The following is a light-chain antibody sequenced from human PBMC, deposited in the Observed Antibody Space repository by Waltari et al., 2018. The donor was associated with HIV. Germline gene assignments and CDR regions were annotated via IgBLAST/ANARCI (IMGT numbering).Light chain of an antibody. CDR1: QGISKH. Sequence: DIQMTQSPSSLSASVGDRVTITCQASQGISKHLNWYQQIPGKAPRLLIYDASNLETGVPSRFSGSGSGTDFTFTISSLQPEDIATYYCQQYATLPPYTFGQGTNLEIK. J-gene: IGKJ2*01. CDR3: QQYATLPPYT. V-gene: IGKV1-33*01. CDR2: DAS.